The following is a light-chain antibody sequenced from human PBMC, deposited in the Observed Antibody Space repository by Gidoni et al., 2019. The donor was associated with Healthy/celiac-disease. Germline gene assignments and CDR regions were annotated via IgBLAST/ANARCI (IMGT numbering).Light chain of an antibody. J-gene: IGKJ1*01. Sequence: DIQMTQSPSSLSASVGDRVTITCRARQSISSYLNWYQQKPGKAPKHLIYAASSLQSGVPSRFSGSGSGTDFTLTISSLQPEDFATYYYQQSYSTPPWTFGQGTKVEIK. V-gene: IGKV1-39*01. CDR2: AAS. CDR3: QQSYSTPPWT. CDR1: QSISSY.